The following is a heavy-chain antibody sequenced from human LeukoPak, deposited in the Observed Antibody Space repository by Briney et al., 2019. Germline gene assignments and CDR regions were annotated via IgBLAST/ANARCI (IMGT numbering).Heavy chain of an antibody. J-gene: IGHJ4*02. Sequence: ASVKVSCKASGGTFSSYAISWVRQAPGQGLEWMGRIIPIFGTTNYAQKFQGRVTLTTDESTSTAYMELSSLRSEDTAVYYCATMGGNFPRYYFDYWGQGTLVTVSS. D-gene: IGHD4-23*01. CDR3: ATMGGNFPRYYFDY. CDR2: IIPIFGTT. V-gene: IGHV1-69*05. CDR1: GGTFSSYA.